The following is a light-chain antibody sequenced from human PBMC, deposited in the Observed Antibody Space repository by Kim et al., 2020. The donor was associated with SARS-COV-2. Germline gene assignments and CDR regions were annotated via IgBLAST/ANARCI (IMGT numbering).Light chain of an antibody. V-gene: IGKV3-20*01. J-gene: IGKJ1*01. CDR3: QQYSNLPRT. CDR2: GAS. Sequence: SPGERATLSCRASQSVSSNYVAWYQQKRGQAPRLLIYGASTRATGIPDRFSGSGSGTDFSLTISRLEPEDFAVYYCQQYSNLPRTFGQGTKVDIK. CDR1: QSVSSNY.